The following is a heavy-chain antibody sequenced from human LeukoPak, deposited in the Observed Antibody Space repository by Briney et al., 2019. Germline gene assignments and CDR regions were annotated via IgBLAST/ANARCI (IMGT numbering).Heavy chain of an antibody. Sequence: SETLSLTCTVSGGSISSSSYYWGWIRQPPGKGLEWIGSIYYSGSTYYNPSLKSRVTISVDTSKNQFSLKLSSVTAADTAVYYCARLIHSIAVAGHGYYFDYWGQGTLVTVSS. CDR3: ARLIHSIAVAGHGYYFDY. V-gene: IGHV4-39*01. CDR2: IYYSGST. D-gene: IGHD6-19*01. CDR1: GGSISSSSYY. J-gene: IGHJ4*02.